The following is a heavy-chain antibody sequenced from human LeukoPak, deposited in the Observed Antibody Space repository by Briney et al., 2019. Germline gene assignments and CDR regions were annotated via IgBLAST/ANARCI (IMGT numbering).Heavy chain of an antibody. V-gene: IGHV5-51*01. Sequence: GESLKISCKGSGYSFTSYWIGWVRQMPGKGLEWMGIIYPGDSDTRYSPSFRGQVTISADKSISTAYLQWSSLKASDTAMYYCARLHGYYDSSGYRAPPFFDYWGQGTLVTVSS. CDR3: ARLHGYYDSSGYRAPPFFDY. D-gene: IGHD3-22*01. CDR2: IYPGDSDT. CDR1: GYSFTSYW. J-gene: IGHJ4*02.